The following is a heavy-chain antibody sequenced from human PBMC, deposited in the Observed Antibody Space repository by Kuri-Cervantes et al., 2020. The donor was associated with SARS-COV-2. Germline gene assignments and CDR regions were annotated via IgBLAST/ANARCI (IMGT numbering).Heavy chain of an antibody. V-gene: IGHV1-18*01. CDR3: ACTKVVPAAIARLDY. CDR2: ISAYNGNT. J-gene: IGHJ4*02. Sequence: ASVKVSCKASGYTFTSYGISWVRQAPGQGLEWMGWISAYNGNTNYAQKLQGRVTMTTDTSTSTAYMELSSLRSEDTAVYYCACTKVVPAAIARLDYWGQGTLVTVSS. D-gene: IGHD2-2*02. CDR1: GYTFTSYG.